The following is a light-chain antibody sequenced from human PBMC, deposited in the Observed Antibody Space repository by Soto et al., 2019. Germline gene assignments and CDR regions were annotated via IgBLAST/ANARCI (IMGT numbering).Light chain of an antibody. CDR1: SSDVGGYNY. J-gene: IGLJ3*02. CDR3: SSYTHSSWV. V-gene: IGLV2-14*01. CDR2: EVS. Sequence: QSALTQPASVSGSPGQSITISCTGTSSDVGGYNYVSWYQQHPGKAPKLMIYEVSNRPSGVSNRFSGSKSGNTASLTISGLQAEDEADYYCSSYTHSSWVFGGGTMLTVL.